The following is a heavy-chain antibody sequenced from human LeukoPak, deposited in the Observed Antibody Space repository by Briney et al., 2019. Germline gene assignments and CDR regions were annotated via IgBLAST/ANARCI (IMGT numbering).Heavy chain of an antibody. J-gene: IGHJ5*02. V-gene: IGHV4-34*01. CDR2: INHSGST. Sequence: SETLSLTCAVYGGSFSGYYWSWIRQPPGKGLEWIGEINHSGSTNYNPSLKSRVTISVDTSKNQFSLKLSSVTAADTAVYYCAKDNQYYYGSGSCFDPWGQGTLVTVSS. CDR1: GGSFSGYY. D-gene: IGHD3-10*01. CDR3: AKDNQYYYGSGSCFDP.